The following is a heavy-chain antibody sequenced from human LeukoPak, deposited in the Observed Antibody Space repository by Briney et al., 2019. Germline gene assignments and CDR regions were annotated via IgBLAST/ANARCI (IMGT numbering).Heavy chain of an antibody. V-gene: IGHV1-46*01. D-gene: IGHD3-22*01. J-gene: IGHJ3*01. CDR3: ARQGGTLIAVVKVALDV. Sequence: GASVKVSCKASGYTLTNYYMHWVRQAPGQGLEWMGLINPTGSSTNYAQKFRGRVTMTRDTSTSTVYMELSSLRSEDTAVYYCARQGGTLIAVVKVALDVWGQGTMVTVSS. CDR2: INPTGSST. CDR1: GYTLTNYY.